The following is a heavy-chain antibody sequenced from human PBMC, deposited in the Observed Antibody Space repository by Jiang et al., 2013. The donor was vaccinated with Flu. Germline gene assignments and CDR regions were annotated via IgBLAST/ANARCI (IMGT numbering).Heavy chain of an antibody. Sequence: IGSIYYSGSTYYNPSLKSRVTISVDTSKNQFSLKLSSVTAADTAVYYCARPRRITMVRGVMVGWFDPWGQGTLVTVSS. CDR3: ARPRRITMVRGVMVGWFDP. CDR2: IYYSGST. D-gene: IGHD3-10*01. V-gene: IGHV4-39*01. J-gene: IGHJ5*02.